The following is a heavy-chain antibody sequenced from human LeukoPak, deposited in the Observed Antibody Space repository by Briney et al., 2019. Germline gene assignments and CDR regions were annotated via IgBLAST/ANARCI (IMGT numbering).Heavy chain of an antibody. J-gene: IGHJ4*02. D-gene: IGHD2-2*01. CDR1: GYTFTSYY. CDR3: ARDYPFEEPDIVVVPAATHVLDY. V-gene: IGHV1-46*03. CDR2: INPSGGST. Sequence: ASVKVSCRASGYTFTSYYMHWVRQAPGQGLEWMGIINPSGGSTSYAQKFQGRVTMTRDTSTSTVYMELSSLRSDDTAVYYCARDYPFEEPDIVVVPAATHVLDYWGQGTLVTVSS.